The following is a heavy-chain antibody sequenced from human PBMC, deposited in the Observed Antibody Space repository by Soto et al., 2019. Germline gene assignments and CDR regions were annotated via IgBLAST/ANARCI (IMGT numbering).Heavy chain of an antibody. J-gene: IGHJ4*02. V-gene: IGHV3-23*01. D-gene: IGHD1-26*01. CDR1: GFTFSSYA. CDR2: ISGSGGST. Sequence: EVQLLESGGGLVQPGGSLRLSCAASGFTFSSYAMSWVRQAPGKGLEWVSAISGSGGSTYYADSVKGRFTISRDNSKNTLYLQMNSLRAADTAVYYWVKEVGATFRGRLYYWGQGSLVTFCS. CDR3: VKEVGATFRGRLYY.